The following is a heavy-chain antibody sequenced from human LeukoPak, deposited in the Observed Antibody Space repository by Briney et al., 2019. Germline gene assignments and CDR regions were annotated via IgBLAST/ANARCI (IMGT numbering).Heavy chain of an antibody. CDR2: IYSGGST. Sequence: GGSLRLSCAASGFTVSSNYMSWVRQAPGKGLEWVPVIYSGGSTYYADSVKGRFTISRDNSKNTLYLQMNSLRAEDTAVYYCARGSSTSCLDYWGQGTLVTVSS. V-gene: IGHV3-66*01. D-gene: IGHD2-2*01. CDR1: GFTVSSNY. J-gene: IGHJ4*02. CDR3: ARGSSTSCLDY.